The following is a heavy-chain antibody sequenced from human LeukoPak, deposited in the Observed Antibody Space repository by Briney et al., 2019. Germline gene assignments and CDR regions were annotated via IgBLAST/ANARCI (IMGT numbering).Heavy chain of an antibody. D-gene: IGHD3-22*01. V-gene: IGHV4-31*03. J-gene: IGHJ4*02. Sequence: SETLSLICTVSGGSISSGGYYWSWIRQHPGKGLEWIGYIYYSGSTYYNPSLKSRVTISVDTSKNQFSLKLSSATAADTAVYYCARGIVVVANFDYWGQGTLVTVSS. CDR3: ARGIVVVANFDY. CDR2: IYYSGST. CDR1: GGSISSGGYY.